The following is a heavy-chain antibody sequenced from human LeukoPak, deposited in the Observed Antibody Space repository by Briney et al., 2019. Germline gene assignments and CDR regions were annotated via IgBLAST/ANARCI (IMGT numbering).Heavy chain of an antibody. Sequence: GGSLRLSCAASGXTFSSYEMNWVRQAPGKGLEWVSYISSSGSTIYYADSVKGRFTISRDNAKNSPYLQMNSLRAEDTAVYYCARDREMATMTFDYWGQGTLVTVSS. CDR3: ARDREMATMTFDY. V-gene: IGHV3-48*03. J-gene: IGHJ4*02. D-gene: IGHD5-24*01. CDR1: GXTFSSYE. CDR2: ISSSGSTI.